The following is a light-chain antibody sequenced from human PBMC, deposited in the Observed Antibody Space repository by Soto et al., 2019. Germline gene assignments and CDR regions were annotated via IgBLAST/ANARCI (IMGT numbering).Light chain of an antibody. Sequence: DIQMTQSPSTLSASVGDRVTITCRASQSMNDWLAWYQQKPGKAPEVLIYDASSLQSGVPSRFSGSGSGTEFTLTIGSLQPDDVATYYCLRYNAFSQTFGQGTKVEI. J-gene: IGKJ1*01. CDR1: QSMNDW. V-gene: IGKV1-5*01. CDR2: DAS. CDR3: LRYNAFSQT.